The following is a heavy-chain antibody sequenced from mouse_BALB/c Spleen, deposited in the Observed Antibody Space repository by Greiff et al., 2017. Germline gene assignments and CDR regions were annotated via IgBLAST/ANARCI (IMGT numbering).Heavy chain of an antibody. CDR3: ARSRYAYAMDS. V-gene: IGHV5-6-5*01. CDR1: GFTFSSYA. Sequence: EVKLMESGGGLVKPGGSLKLSCAASGFTFSSYAMSWVRQTPEKRLEWVASISSGGSTYYPDSVKGRFTIFSDNARNILYLQMSSLRSEDTAMYYCARSRYAYAMDSWGQGTSVTVSS. J-gene: IGHJ4*01. CDR2: ISSGGST. D-gene: IGHD2-14*01.